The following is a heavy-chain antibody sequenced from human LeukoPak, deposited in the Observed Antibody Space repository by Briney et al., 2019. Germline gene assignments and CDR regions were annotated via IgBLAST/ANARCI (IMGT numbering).Heavy chain of an antibody. CDR2: VYYSGST. Sequence: SETLSLTCTVSGGSISSYYWNWIRQPPGKGLEWIGCVYYSGSTNYNPSLKSRVTISVDTSKNQFSLKLSSVTAADTAVYYCARYGGTAAGTPFDYWGQGTLVTVSS. D-gene: IGHD6-13*01. CDR1: GGSISSYY. CDR3: ARYGGTAAGTPFDY. V-gene: IGHV4-59*01. J-gene: IGHJ4*02.